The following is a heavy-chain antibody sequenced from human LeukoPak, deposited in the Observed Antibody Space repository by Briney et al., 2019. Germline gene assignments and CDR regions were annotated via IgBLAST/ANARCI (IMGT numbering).Heavy chain of an antibody. D-gene: IGHD6-13*01. CDR3: ARGQKLVGSSCFDY. CDR2: IYYSGST. Sequence: SQTLSLTCTVSAGSTTSYYWSWIRQPPGKGLEWIGYIYYSGSTNYNPSLKSRVTISVDTSKNQFSLKLSSVTAADTAVYYCARGQKLVGSSCFDYWGQGTLVTVSS. V-gene: IGHV4-59*01. CDR1: AGSTTSYY. J-gene: IGHJ4*02.